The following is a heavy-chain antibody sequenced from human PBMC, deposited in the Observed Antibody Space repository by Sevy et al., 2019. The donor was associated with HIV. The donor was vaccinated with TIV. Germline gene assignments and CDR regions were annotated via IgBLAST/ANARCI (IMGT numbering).Heavy chain of an antibody. V-gene: IGHV3-72*01. CDR1: GFTFSDHY. D-gene: IGHD6-13*01. CDR2: IRNKADSYTT. Sequence: GGSLRLSCAASGFTFSDHYMEWVRQAPGKGLEWVGRIRNKADSYTTEYAASVKGRFTISRDDSKNSLYLLMNSLKTDDTALYYCATHAGIAAAGRVFDYWGQGTLVTVSS. CDR3: ATHAGIAAAGRVFDY. J-gene: IGHJ4*02.